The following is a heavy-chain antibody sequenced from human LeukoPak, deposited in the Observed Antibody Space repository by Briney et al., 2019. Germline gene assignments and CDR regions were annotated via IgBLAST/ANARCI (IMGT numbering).Heavy chain of an antibody. D-gene: IGHD6-19*01. J-gene: IGHJ3*01. V-gene: IGHV1-2*02. CDR3: AREAPTVAGTNDGFDF. Sequence: ASVKVSCKTSGYTFTDYYMNWVRQAPGQGLEWMGWINPNSGDSNYAQTFQGRVTLTRDTSVSTAYMELSRLTADDTAVYYCAREAPTVAGTNDGFDFWGQGTVVTVSS. CDR2: INPNSGDS. CDR1: GYTFTDYY.